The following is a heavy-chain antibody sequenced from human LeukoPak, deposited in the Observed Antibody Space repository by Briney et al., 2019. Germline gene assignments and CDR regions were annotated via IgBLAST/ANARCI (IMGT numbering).Heavy chain of an antibody. J-gene: IGHJ5*02. D-gene: IGHD1-26*01. V-gene: IGHV4-4*02. CDR1: GGSISSSNW. CDR2: IYHSGST. Sequence: SGTLSLTCAVSGGSISSSNWWSWARQPPGKGLEWIGEIYHSGSTNYNPSLKSRVTISVDKSKNQFSLKLSSVTAADTAVYYCARTYSGSYHGIWFDPWGQGTLVTVSS. CDR3: ARTYSGSYHGIWFDP.